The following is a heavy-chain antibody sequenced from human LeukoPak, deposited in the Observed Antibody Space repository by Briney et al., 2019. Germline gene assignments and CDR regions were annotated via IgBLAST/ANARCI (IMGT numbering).Heavy chain of an antibody. D-gene: IGHD6-19*01. CDR3: ARERTSGWDAFDT. Sequence: PGRALRLSCAASGFTFSSYWMHWVRQAPGKGLVWVSRINSVGSSTSYADSVKGRFTISRDNAKNTLYLQMNSLRAEDTAVYYCARERTSGWDAFDTWGQGALVTVSS. V-gene: IGHV3-74*01. CDR1: GFTFSSYW. CDR2: INSVGSST. J-gene: IGHJ5*02.